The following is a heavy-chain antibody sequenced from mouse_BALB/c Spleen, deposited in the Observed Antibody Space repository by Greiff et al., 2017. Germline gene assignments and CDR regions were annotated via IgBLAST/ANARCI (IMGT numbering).Heavy chain of an antibody. CDR3: ARHATTVVAWYFDV. D-gene: IGHD1-1*01. Sequence: DVMLVESGGGLVKPGGSLKLSCAASGFAFSSYDMSWVRQTPEKRLEWVAYISSGGGSTYYPDTVKGRFTISRDNAKNTLYLQMSSLKSEDTAMYYCARHATTVVAWYFDVWGAGTTVTVSS. J-gene: IGHJ1*01. CDR1: GFAFSSYD. CDR2: ISSGGGST. V-gene: IGHV5-12-1*01.